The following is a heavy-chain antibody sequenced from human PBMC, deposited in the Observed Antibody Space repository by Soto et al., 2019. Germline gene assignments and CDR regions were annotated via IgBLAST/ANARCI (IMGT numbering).Heavy chain of an antibody. D-gene: IGHD6-13*01. CDR1: GGSFSGYY. J-gene: IGHJ6*03. Sequence: SETLSLTCAVYGGSFSGYYWSWIRQPPGKGLEWIGEINHSGSTNYNPSLKSRVTISVDTSKNQFSLKLSSVTAADTAVYYCARGAGYSSSWHRYYYYYMDVWGKGTTVTVSS. CDR3: ARGAGYSSSWHRYYYYYMDV. V-gene: IGHV4-34*01. CDR2: INHSGST.